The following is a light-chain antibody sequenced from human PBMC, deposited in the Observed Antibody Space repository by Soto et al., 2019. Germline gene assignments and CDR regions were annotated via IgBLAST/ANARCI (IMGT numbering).Light chain of an antibody. CDR3: QSYDSDIVV. Sequence: NFMLTQPHSVSESPGKTVTISCTGSGGSIASNYVQWYQQRPGSAPSTVIYKNNQRPSGVPDRVSGSIDSSSNSASLTISGLKPEDEADYYCQSYDSDIVVFGGGTKLTVL. CDR2: KNN. CDR1: GGSIASNY. J-gene: IGLJ2*01. V-gene: IGLV6-57*02.